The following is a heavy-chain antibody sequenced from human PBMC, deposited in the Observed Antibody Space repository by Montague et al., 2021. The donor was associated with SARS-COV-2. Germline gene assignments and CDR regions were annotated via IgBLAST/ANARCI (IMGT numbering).Heavy chain of an antibody. J-gene: IGHJ5*02. CDR3: AREDRWNWFDP. V-gene: IGHV4-34*01. CDR2: VNHSGRI. D-gene: IGHD5-24*01. Sequence: SETLSLTCAVYGGSFSDYYWTWIRQPPGKGLEWLGEVNHSGRINYNPSLETRVTISVDPSKNQFSLKLSSVTAADTAVYYCAREDRWNWFDPWGQGTLVIVSS. CDR1: GGSFSDYY.